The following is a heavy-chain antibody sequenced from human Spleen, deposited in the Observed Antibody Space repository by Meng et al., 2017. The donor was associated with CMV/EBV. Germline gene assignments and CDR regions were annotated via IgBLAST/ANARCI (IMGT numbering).Heavy chain of an antibody. J-gene: IGHJ4*02. Sequence: SVKVSCKASGFTFTSSAVQWVRQARGQRLEWIGWIVVGSGNTNYAQKFQERVTITRDMSTSTAYMELSSLRSDDTAVYYCARDSSRIVGATTLGYWGQGTLVTVSS. CDR3: ARDSSRIVGATTLGY. D-gene: IGHD1-26*01. V-gene: IGHV1-58*01. CDR2: IVVGSGNT. CDR1: GFTFTSSA.